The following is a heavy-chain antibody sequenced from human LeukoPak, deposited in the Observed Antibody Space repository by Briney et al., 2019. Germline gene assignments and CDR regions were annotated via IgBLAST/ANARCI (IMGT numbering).Heavy chain of an antibody. CDR3: ATVVLYSGYYFDY. J-gene: IGHJ4*02. V-gene: IGHV1-24*01. CDR2: FDPEDGAT. D-gene: IGHD5-12*01. CDR1: GYTLTELS. Sequence: AAVKVSCKVSGYTLTELSMHWVRQAPGKGLEWMGGFDPEDGATIYAQKFQGRVTMTEDTSTDTAYMELSSLRSEDTAVYYCATVVLYSGYYFDYWGQGTLVTVSS.